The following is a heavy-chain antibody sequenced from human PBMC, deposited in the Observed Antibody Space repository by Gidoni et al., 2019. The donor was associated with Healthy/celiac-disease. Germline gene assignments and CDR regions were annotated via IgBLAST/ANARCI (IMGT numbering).Heavy chain of an antibody. D-gene: IGHD6-13*01. CDR2: ISSSSSYI. Sequence: EVQLVESGGGLVKPGGSLRLSCAASGFTFSSYSMNWVRQAPGKGLEWVSSISSSSSYIYYADSVKGRFTISRDNAKNSLYLQMNSLRAEDTAVYYCARDPRRAAAGTIFDYWGQGTLVTVSS. V-gene: IGHV3-21*01. CDR3: ARDPRRAAAGTIFDY. J-gene: IGHJ4*02. CDR1: GFTFSSYS.